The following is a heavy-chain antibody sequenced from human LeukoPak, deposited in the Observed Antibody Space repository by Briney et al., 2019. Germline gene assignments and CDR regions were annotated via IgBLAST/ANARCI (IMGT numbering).Heavy chain of an antibody. CDR3: AKGNGYSYGRYYFDY. CDR1: GFTFSSYA. D-gene: IGHD5-18*01. V-gene: IGHV3-23*01. J-gene: IGHJ4*02. CDR2: ITASGGNT. Sequence: GGSLRLSCAASGFTFSSYAMGWVRQAPGKGLEWVSAITASGGNTYYADSVKGRFTISRDNSKNTLYLQVNSLRAENTAVYYCAKGNGYSYGRYYFDYWGQGTLVTVSS.